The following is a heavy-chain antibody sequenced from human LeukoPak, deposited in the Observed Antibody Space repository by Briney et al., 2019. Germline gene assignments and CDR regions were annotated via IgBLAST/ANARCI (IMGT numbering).Heavy chain of an antibody. Sequence: GGSLRLSCAASGFTFSTYWMHWVRQAPGKGLVWVSRIKSDGSTNYADSVKGRFTISKDNAKNTLSLQMNSLRPEDTGVYYCARAPSEIGGYYPEYFRHWGQGTLVTVSS. D-gene: IGHD3-22*01. CDR2: IKSDGST. CDR1: GFTFSTYW. J-gene: IGHJ1*01. CDR3: ARAPSEIGGYYPEYFRH. V-gene: IGHV3-74*01.